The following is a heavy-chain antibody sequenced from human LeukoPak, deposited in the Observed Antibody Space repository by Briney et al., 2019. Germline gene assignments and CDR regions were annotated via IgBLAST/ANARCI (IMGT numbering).Heavy chain of an antibody. D-gene: IGHD6-19*01. CDR2: IYYSGST. CDR1: GGSISSYY. J-gene: IGHJ4*02. V-gene: IGHV4-59*01. Sequence: SETLSLTCTVSGGSISSYYWSWIRQPPGKGLEWIGYIYYSGSTNYNPSLKSRVTISVDTSKNQFSLKLSSVTAADTAAYYCARIAVAGHDWGQGTLVTVSS. CDR3: ARIAVAGHD.